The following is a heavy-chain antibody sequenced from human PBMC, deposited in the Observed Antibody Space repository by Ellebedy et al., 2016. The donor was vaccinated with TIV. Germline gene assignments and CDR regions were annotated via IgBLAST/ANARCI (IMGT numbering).Heavy chain of an antibody. CDR3: ARVDRGLAFDY. V-gene: IGHV3-66*01. J-gene: IGHJ4*02. Sequence: GESLKISCAVSGFTVSANYMSWVRQAPRKGPEWVSVIYSAGTTYYADSVRGRFTISRDTSKSTVYLQMNSPRAEDTAIYFCARVDRGLAFDYWGQGTLITVSP. D-gene: IGHD3-10*01. CDR1: GFTVSANY. CDR2: IYSAGTT.